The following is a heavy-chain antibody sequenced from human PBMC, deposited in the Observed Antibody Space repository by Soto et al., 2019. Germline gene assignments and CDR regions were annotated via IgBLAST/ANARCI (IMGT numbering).Heavy chain of an antibody. CDR2: INSDGSST. CDR1: GFSFSNYG. CDR3: VRGGFEEDFHYMDL. V-gene: IGHV3-74*01. J-gene: IGHJ6*03. D-gene: IGHD3-10*01. Sequence: EVQLVESGGGLVQPGGSLRLSCVDSGFSFSNYGMHWVRQAPGKGLVWVSHINSDGSSTSYADSVKGRFTISRDNAKNTLYLPVNSLRVEDTAMYYCVRGGFEEDFHYMDLWGKGTTVTVAS.